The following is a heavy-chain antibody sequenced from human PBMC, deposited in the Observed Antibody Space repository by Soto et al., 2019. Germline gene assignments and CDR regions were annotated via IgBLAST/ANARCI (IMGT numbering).Heavy chain of an antibody. J-gene: IGHJ4*02. CDR1: GYTFTSYA. CDR3: QIQIAAAGPGYFDY. Sequence: GASVKVSCKASGYTFTSYAMHWVRQAPGQRLEWMGWINAGNGNTKYSQKFQGRVTITRDTSASTAYMELSSLRSEDTAVYYCQIQIAAAGPGYFDYWGQGTLVTVSS. D-gene: IGHD6-13*01. CDR2: INAGNGNT. V-gene: IGHV1-3*01.